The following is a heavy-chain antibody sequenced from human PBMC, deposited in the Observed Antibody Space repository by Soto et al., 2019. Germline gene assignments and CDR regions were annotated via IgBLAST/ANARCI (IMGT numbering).Heavy chain of an antibody. CDR2: ISYDGSIE. D-gene: IGHD3-9*01. Sequence: GGSLRLSCAASGFTFRNYAIHFVGDAQFKWLEWVGVISYDGSIEFYADSVKGRFTISRDDFKNSRFLQMGSLRVEDTPVYYCARGLRDFDWRLPFGYWGQGTLVTV. V-gene: IGHV3-30*15. J-gene: IGHJ4*02. CDR3: ARGLRDFDWRLPFGY. CDR1: GFTFRNYA.